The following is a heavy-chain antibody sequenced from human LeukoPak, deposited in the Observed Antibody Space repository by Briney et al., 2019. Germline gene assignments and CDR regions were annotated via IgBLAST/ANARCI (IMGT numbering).Heavy chain of an antibody. V-gene: IGHV3-30*03. CDR3: ARGYSSGWWGLADYYYMDV. D-gene: IGHD6-19*01. J-gene: IGHJ6*03. Sequence: HPGGSLRLSCAASGFTFSSYGMHWVRQAPGKGLEWVAVISYDGPNKYYADSVKGRFTISRDNSKNTLYLQMNSLRAEDTAVYYCARGYSSGWWGLADYYYMDVWGKGTTVTVSS. CDR2: ISYDGPNK. CDR1: GFTFSSYG.